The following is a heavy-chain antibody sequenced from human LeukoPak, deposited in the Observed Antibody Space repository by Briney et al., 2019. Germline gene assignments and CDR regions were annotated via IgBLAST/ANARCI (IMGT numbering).Heavy chain of an antibody. CDR2: INHSGST. CDR1: GGSFSAYY. CDR3: ARVRYYDFWSGYSHAAYYMDV. V-gene: IGHV4-34*01. J-gene: IGHJ6*03. Sequence: SETLSLTCAVSGGSFSAYYWSWIRQPPGTGLEWIGEINHSGSTNYNPSLKSRVTISVDTSKNQFSLKLSSVTAADTAVYYCARVRYYDFWSGYSHAAYYMDVWGKGTTVTVSS. D-gene: IGHD3-3*01.